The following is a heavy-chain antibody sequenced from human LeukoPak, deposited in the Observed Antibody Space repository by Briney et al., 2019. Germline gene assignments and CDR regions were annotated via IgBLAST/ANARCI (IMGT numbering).Heavy chain of an antibody. Sequence: SETLSLTCTVSGPSISSYYLNWLRQPPGKGLEWIGYMYYSGSTNYNPSLNSRVTISLDTSKNQFSLKLNSVTAADTAVYYCARGGNWFDPWGQGTLVTGSS. CDR2: MYYSGST. CDR1: GPSISSYY. V-gene: IGHV4-59*01. CDR3: ARGGNWFDP. J-gene: IGHJ5*02. D-gene: IGHD3-10*01.